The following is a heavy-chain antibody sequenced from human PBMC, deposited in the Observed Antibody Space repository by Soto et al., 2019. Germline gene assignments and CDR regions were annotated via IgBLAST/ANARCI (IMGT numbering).Heavy chain of an antibody. CDR3: AKGGPYYYDSRGYDDY. J-gene: IGHJ4*02. CDR1: GFTFSSYA. V-gene: IGHV3-23*01. Sequence: EVQLLESGGGLVQPGGSLRLSCAASGFTFSSYAMSWVRQAPGKGLEWVSAISGSGGSTYYADSVKGRFTISRDNSKNTLYLQMNSLIAEDTAVYYCAKGGPYYYDSRGYDDYWGQGTLVTVSS. D-gene: IGHD3-22*01. CDR2: ISGSGGST.